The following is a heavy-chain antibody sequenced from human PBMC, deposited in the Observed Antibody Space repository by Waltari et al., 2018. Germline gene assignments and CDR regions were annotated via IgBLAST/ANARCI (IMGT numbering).Heavy chain of an antibody. J-gene: IGHJ5*02. Sequence: QVQLQESGPRLVKPSETLSLTCSVSGFPIGSEYYWAWVRQSPGAGLVWIGSTYHSGGADYNPSLKGRVTISVDTSKNQFSLKLTSVTVADSGVYYCARLSPYTSSGDFFDPWGQGALVTVSS. D-gene: IGHD2-21*02. CDR3: ARLSPYTSSGDFFDP. CDR2: TYHSGGA. V-gene: IGHV4-38-2*01. CDR1: GFPIGSEYY.